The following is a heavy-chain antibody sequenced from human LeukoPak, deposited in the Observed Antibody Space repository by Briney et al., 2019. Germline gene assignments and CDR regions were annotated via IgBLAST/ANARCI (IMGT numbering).Heavy chain of an antibody. Sequence: SETLSLTCTVSGGSINRYYWSWIRQPAGKGLEWIGRIYSTGSTNYNPSLKSRVTMSVDTSKNHFSLKLNLVTAADTAVYYCARHLGAQSLIAFDIWGQGTMVTVSS. J-gene: IGHJ3*02. CDR2: IYSTGST. CDR1: GGSINRYY. V-gene: IGHV4-4*07. D-gene: IGHD3-16*01. CDR3: ARHLGAQSLIAFDI.